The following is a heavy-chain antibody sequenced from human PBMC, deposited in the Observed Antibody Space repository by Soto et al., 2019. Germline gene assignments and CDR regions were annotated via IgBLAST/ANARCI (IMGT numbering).Heavy chain of an antibody. Sequence: EVQLLESGGGLVQPGGSLRLSCVASGFTFSIYNMNWVRQAPGKGLEWVSVITGSGDYTNYADSVKGRFTISRDNSKNTLYLQMNSLRAEGTAVYFCARRITSSFDYWGQGTLVTVSS. D-gene: IGHD2-15*01. V-gene: IGHV3-23*01. CDR1: GFTFSIYN. CDR3: ARRITSSFDY. J-gene: IGHJ4*02. CDR2: ITGSGDYT.